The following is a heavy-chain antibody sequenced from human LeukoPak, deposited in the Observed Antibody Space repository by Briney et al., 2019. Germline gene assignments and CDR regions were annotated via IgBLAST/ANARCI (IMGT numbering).Heavy chain of an antibody. CDR2: MNQEGSAK. D-gene: IGHD3-16*01. CDR1: RFTHSDSW. J-gene: IGHJ6*02. Sequence: GGSLRLSCAASRFTHSDSWMSGVRDAPGERVGWVANMNQEGSAKDYVDYVKGRFTISRDNARNSLYLQMSSLRAEDTAVYYCATYTHWVAGDVWGQGTTVTVSS. CDR3: ATYTHWVAGDV. V-gene: IGHV3-7*01.